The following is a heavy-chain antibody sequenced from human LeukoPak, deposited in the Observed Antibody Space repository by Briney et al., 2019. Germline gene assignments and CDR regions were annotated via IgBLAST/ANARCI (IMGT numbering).Heavy chain of an antibody. D-gene: IGHD2-2*01. J-gene: IGHJ6*04. V-gene: IGHV3-30*18. CDR3: AKVVVARYYYYGMDV. CDR2: ISYDGSNK. CDR1: GFTFSSYW. Sequence: GGSLRLSCAASGFTFSSYWMSWVRQAPGKGLEWVAVISYDGSNKYYADSVKGRFTISRDNSKNTLYLQMNSLRAEDTAVYYCAKVVVARYYYYGMDVWGKGTTVTVSS.